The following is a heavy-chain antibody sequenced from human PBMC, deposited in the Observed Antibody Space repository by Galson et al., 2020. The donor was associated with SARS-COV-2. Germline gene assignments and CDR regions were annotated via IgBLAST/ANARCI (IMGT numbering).Heavy chain of an antibody. CDR1: GYTFTSYG. CDR3: ARDTGTDYGGIYYYFGRDV. Sequence: ASVKVSCKASGYTFTSYGISWVRQAPGQGLEWMGWISAYNGNTNYAQKLQGRVTMTTDTSTSTAYMELRSLRSDDTAVYYCARDTGTDYGGIYYYFGRDVWGQGATLTVSS. CDR2: ISAYNGNT. D-gene: IGHD4-17*01. J-gene: IGHJ6*02. V-gene: IGHV1-18*04.